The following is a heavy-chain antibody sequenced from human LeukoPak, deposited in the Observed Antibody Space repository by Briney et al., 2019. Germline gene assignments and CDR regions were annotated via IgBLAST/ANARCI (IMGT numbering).Heavy chain of an antibody. CDR2: TYYRCKWYN. D-gene: IGHD6-13*01. CDR3: ARDIAGPGYYYRDV. J-gene: IGHJ6*03. Sequence: SHTLSLTCAISGDSVSSNSAAWNWIRQSPSKGLEWLGRTYYRCKWYNDYAVSMKSRITINPDTHKNQFSLQLDSVTPEDTAVYYCARDIAGPGYYYRDVWGKGTTVTVSS. CDR1: GDSVSSNSAA. V-gene: IGHV6-1*01.